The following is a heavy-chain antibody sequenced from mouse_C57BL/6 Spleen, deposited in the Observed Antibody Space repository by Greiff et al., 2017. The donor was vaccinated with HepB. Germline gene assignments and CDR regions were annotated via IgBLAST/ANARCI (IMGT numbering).Heavy chain of an antibody. V-gene: IGHV10-1*01. D-gene: IGHD1-1*01. CDR3: VRRGTTKGYAMDY. J-gene: IGHJ4*01. CDR2: IRSKSNNYAT. CDR1: GFSFNTYA. Sequence: EVQLVESGGGLVQPKGSLKLSCAASGFSFNTYAMNWVRQAPGKGLEWVARIRSKSNNYATYYADSVKDRFTISRDDSESMLYLQMNNLKTEDTAMYYCVRRGTTKGYAMDYWGQGTSVTVSS.